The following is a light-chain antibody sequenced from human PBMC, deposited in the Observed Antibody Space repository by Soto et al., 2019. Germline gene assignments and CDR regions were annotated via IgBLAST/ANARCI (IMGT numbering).Light chain of an antibody. CDR1: NSNIGSNA. J-gene: IGLJ2*01. CDR2: SNN. CDR3: AAWDDSLNAVL. Sequence: QSVLTQPPSASETPGQRVTISCSGSNSNIGSNAVNWYQQFPLTAPKLLIYSNNQRPSGVPDRFSGSRSGTSASLTSSGLQSEDDADYYCAAWDDSLNAVLFGGGTKVTVL. V-gene: IGLV1-44*01.